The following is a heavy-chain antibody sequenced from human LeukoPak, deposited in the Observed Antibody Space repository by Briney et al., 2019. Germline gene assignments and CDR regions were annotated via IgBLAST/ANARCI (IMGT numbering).Heavy chain of an antibody. CDR2: IWYDGSNK. CDR1: GFTFSSYG. CDR3: AKDGAYSYGYRFSEHHLGS. Sequence: GGSLRLSCAASGFTFSSYGMHWVRQAPGKGLEWVAVIWYDGSNKYYADSVKGRFTISRDNSKNTLYLQLNSLRAEDTALYYCAKDGAYSYGYRFSEHHLGSWGQGTLVTVSS. J-gene: IGHJ4*02. V-gene: IGHV3-33*06. D-gene: IGHD5-18*01.